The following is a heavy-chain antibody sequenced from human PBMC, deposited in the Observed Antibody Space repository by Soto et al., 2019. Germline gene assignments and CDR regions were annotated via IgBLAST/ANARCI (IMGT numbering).Heavy chain of an antibody. CDR2: IYYSGST. D-gene: IGHD3-10*01. Sequence: PSETLSLTCTVSGGSISSYYWSWIRQPPGKGLEWIGYIYYSGSTNYNPSPKSRVTISVDTSKNQFSLKLSSVTAADTAVYYCARDYRPYYGSGSLNWFDPWGQGTLVTVSS. V-gene: IGHV4-59*01. J-gene: IGHJ5*02. CDR1: GGSISSYY. CDR3: ARDYRPYYGSGSLNWFDP.